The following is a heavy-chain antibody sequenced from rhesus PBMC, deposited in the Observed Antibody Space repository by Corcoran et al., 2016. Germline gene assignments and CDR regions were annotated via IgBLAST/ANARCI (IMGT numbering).Heavy chain of an antibody. D-gene: IGHD3-16*01. V-gene: IGHV4-147*01. Sequence: QVQLHESGPGLVKPSETLSLTCAVSGGSINNVYWGWIRQSPGEGLEWIGYIHGGSGYTSYNPSLKSRVTISRDTSQNQFSLRLSSVTAADTAVYYCARYEVGVMKSFDYWGQGVLVTVSS. CDR2: IHGGSGYT. CDR3: ARYEVGVMKSFDY. CDR1: GGSINNVY. J-gene: IGHJ4*01.